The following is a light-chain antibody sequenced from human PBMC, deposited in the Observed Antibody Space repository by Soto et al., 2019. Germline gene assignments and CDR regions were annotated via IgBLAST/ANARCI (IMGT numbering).Light chain of an antibody. CDR3: QQVKTYPRT. J-gene: IGKJ4*01. CDR1: QAVPNN. CDR2: EES. Sequence: DIQMTQSPSSLSASVGDRDTITCXPSQAVPNNMAWYQQKPGKPPKLLIYEESTLHSGVPSRFSGRKSGTQFTLTIDSLQPEDFATYYCQQVKTYPRTFGGGTKVDI. V-gene: IGKV1-9*01.